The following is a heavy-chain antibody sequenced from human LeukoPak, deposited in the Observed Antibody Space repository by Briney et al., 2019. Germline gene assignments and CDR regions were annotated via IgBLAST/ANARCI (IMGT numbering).Heavy chain of an antibody. CDR2: IYPGDSDT. CDR3: ARRNFDWSYFDY. V-gene: IGHV5-51*01. D-gene: IGHD3-9*01. Sequence: GESLKISCKDSGYSFNIYWIGWVRQKPGKGLEWMGIIYPGDSDTRYSPSFQGQVTISADKSISTAYLQWSSLKASDTAIYYCARRNFDWSYFDYWGQGTLVTVSS. CDR1: GYSFNIYW. J-gene: IGHJ4*02.